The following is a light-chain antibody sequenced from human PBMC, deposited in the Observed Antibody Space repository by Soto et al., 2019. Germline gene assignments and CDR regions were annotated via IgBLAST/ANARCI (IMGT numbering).Light chain of an antibody. Sequence: DIQMTQSPSSVSASVGDRVTITCRASRDISTWLAWYQQKPEKAPKLLIYGASNLQSGVPSRFSGRGSGTDFTLTISSLQPEDFGTYYCQQANSFPFIFAQGTKVDIK. J-gene: IGKJ2*01. V-gene: IGKV1D-12*01. CDR1: RDISTW. CDR2: GAS. CDR3: QQANSFPFI.